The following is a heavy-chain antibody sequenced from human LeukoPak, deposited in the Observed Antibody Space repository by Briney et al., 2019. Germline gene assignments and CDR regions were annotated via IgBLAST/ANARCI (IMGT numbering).Heavy chain of an antibody. Sequence: GRSLRLSCAASGFTFSNYAMHWVRQAPGKGLECVAVISYDGSNKYYADSVKGRFTISRDNSKNTLYLQMNSLRAEDTAVYYCARDLYDSSESAFDIWGQGTMVTVSS. J-gene: IGHJ3*02. D-gene: IGHD3-22*01. CDR1: GFTFSNYA. V-gene: IGHV3-30-3*01. CDR2: ISYDGSNK. CDR3: ARDLYDSSESAFDI.